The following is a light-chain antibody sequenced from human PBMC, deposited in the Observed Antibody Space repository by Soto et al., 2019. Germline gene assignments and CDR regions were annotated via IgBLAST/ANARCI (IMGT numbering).Light chain of an antibody. Sequence: QSALTQPPSASGSPGQSVTISCPGTRRDVGGYNYVSWYQQHPGKAPKLMLYEVSKRPSGVPDRFSGSKSGNTASLTVSGLQAEDEADYYCSSYAGSNNFVFGGGTKLTVL. CDR1: RRDVGGYNY. V-gene: IGLV2-8*01. CDR3: SSYAGSNNFV. J-gene: IGLJ2*01. CDR2: EVS.